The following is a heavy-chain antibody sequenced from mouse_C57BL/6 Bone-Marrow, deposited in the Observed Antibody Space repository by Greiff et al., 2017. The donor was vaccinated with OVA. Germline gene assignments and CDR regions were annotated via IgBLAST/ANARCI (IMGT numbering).Heavy chain of an antibody. CDR1: GFTFSNYW. Sequence: EVQVVESGGGLVQPGGSMKLSCVASGFTFSNYWMNLVRQSPAKGLELVAQIRLKSDNYATHYAESVKGRFTIPRDDSKSSVYLQMNNLMAEDTGIYYCAGRITTVVASYDFDYWGQGTTLTVSS. V-gene: IGHV6-3*01. J-gene: IGHJ2*01. CDR3: AGRITTVVASYDFDY. D-gene: IGHD1-1*01. CDR2: IRLKSDNYAT.